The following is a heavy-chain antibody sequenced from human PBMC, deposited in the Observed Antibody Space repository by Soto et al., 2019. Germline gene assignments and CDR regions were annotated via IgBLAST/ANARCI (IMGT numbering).Heavy chain of an antibody. D-gene: IGHD4-17*01. CDR3: ARGAADYGDAFDI. CDR2: IYWSGNT. J-gene: IGHJ3*02. Sequence: QVQLEESGPGLVKPSQTLSLTCTVSGGSTSSGGNYWTWIRQHPGKGLEWIGYIYWSGNTYYNPSLKSRVTISVDTSSNQFSLKLSSVTAADTAAYFCARGAADYGDAFDIWGQGTKVTVSS. CDR1: GGSTSSGGNY. V-gene: IGHV4-31*03.